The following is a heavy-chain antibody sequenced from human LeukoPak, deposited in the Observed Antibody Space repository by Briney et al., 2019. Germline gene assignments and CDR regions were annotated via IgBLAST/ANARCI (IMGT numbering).Heavy chain of an antibody. Sequence: GGSLRLSCAASGFTFSSYAMSWVRQAPGKGLEWVSAISGSGGSTYYADSVKGRFTISRDDSKNTVSLQMSSLRAEDTAVYYCAKAGARDSSSSQYFQHWGQGTLVTVSS. V-gene: IGHV3-23*01. CDR1: GFTFSSYA. D-gene: IGHD6-6*01. CDR2: ISGSGGST. J-gene: IGHJ1*01. CDR3: AKAGARDSSSSQYFQH.